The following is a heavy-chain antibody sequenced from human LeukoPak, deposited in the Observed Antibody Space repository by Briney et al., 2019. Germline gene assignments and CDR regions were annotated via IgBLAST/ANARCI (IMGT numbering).Heavy chain of an antibody. CDR3: ARYYCSAASCPGIDY. Sequence: SETLSLTCTVSGGSISSGDYYWTWIRQPPGKGLEWIGYIHYSGSTYYNPSLKSRLTISLDTSKNQFSLRLSFVTAADTALYYCARYYCSAASCPGIDYWGQGTLVTVSS. CDR1: GGSISSGDYY. V-gene: IGHV4-30-4*08. D-gene: IGHD2-15*01. J-gene: IGHJ4*02. CDR2: IHYSGST.